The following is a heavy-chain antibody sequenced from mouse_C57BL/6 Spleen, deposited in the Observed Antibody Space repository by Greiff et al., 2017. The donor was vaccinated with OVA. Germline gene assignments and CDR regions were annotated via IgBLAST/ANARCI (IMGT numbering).Heavy chain of an antibody. D-gene: IGHD2-3*01. J-gene: IGHJ4*01. CDR2: IYPGDGDT. Sequence: VQLVESGPELVKPGASVKISCKASGYAFSSSWMNWVKQRPGKGLEWIGRIYPGDGDTNYNGKFKGKATLTADKSSSTAYMQLSSLTSEDSAVYFCARRGLLQAMDYWGQGTSVTVSS. V-gene: IGHV1-82*01. CDR1: GYAFSSSW. CDR3: ARRGLLQAMDY.